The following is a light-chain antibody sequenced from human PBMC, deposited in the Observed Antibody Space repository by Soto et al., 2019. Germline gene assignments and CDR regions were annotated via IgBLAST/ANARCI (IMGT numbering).Light chain of an antibody. Sequence: DIQMTQSPSTLSASVGDRVTITCRASQSISSWLAWYQQKPGKAPNLLIYKASTLGSGVPSRCSGGGSGTEFTLTISSLQPDDFATYYCQQHSSSSPYSFGQGTKLEIK. CDR1: QSISSW. V-gene: IGKV1-5*03. CDR3: QQHSSSSPYS. CDR2: KAS. J-gene: IGKJ2*03.